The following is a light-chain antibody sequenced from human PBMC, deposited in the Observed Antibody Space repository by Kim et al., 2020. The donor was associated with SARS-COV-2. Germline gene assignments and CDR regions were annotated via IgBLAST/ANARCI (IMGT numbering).Light chain of an antibody. Sequence: AIQMTQSPSSLSASVGDTIIITCRASQGIRNDLGWYQQKPGKAPKLLIYAASSLQSGVPSRFSGSGSGTDFTLTISSLQPEDFATYYCLHDYSYPRTFGQGTKVDIK. V-gene: IGKV1-6*02. J-gene: IGKJ1*01. CDR2: AAS. CDR1: QGIRND. CDR3: LHDYSYPRT.